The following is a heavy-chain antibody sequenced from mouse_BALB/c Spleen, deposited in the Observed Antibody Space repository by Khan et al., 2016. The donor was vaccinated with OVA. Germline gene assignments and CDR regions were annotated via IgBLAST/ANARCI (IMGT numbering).Heavy chain of an antibody. Sequence: EVQLQESGPGLVKPSQSLSLTCTVTGYSITSDYAWNWIRQFPGNKLEWMGYISSSGSTNYNPALKSRISITRDTSKNQFFLQLNSVTTEDTATYYCARDGSRYNYAMDYWGQGTPGTVSS. J-gene: IGHJ4*01. CDR3: ARDGSRYNYAMDY. CDR2: ISSSGST. CDR1: GYSITSDYA. V-gene: IGHV3-2*02. D-gene: IGHD2-3*01.